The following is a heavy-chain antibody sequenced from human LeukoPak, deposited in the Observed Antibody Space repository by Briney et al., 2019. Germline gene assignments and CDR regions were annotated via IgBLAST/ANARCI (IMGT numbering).Heavy chain of an antibody. D-gene: IGHD4-11*01. CDR1: GFTVSSNY. V-gene: IGHV3-66*01. Sequence: GGSLRLSCAASGFTVSSNYMSWVRQAPGKGLEWVSVIYSGGSTYYADSVKGRFTISRDNSKNTLYLQMNSLRAEDTAMYYCARDLGTTVTTYHGYWGQGTLVTVSS. CDR3: ARDLGTTVTTYHGY. CDR2: IYSGGST. J-gene: IGHJ4*02.